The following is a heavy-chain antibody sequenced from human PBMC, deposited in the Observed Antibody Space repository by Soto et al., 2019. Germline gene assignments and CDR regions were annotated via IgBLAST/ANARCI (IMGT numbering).Heavy chain of an antibody. D-gene: IGHD5-18*01. V-gene: IGHV3-23*01. CDR1: GFTFSSYA. Sequence: EVQLLESGGGLVQPGGSLSLSCAASGFTFSSYAMSWVRQAPGKGLEWVSDISGSGGSTYYADSVKGRFTISRDNSKNTLYLQMNSLRAEDTAIYYCAKDLGYDYGPWAYWGQGTLVTVSS. CDR3: AKDLGYDYGPWAY. CDR2: ISGSGGST. J-gene: IGHJ4*02.